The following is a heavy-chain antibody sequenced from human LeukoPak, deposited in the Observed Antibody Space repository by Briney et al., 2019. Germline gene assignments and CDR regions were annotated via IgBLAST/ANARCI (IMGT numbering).Heavy chain of an antibody. CDR3: ARVGEWLQ. CDR2: IYYSGST. Sequence: SETLSLTCTVSAGSINNYYWSWIRQPPGKGLEWIGYIYYSGSTNYNPPLKSRVTISVDTSKNQFSLKLSSVTAADTAVYYCARVGEWLQWGQGTLVTVSS. CDR1: AGSINNYY. V-gene: IGHV4-59*01. D-gene: IGHD5-24*01. J-gene: IGHJ4*02.